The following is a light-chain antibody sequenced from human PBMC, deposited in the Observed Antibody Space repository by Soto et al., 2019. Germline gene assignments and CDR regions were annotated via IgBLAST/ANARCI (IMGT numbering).Light chain of an antibody. CDR3: QQNYNTTWT. CDR1: QGISTY. V-gene: IGKV1-39*01. Sequence: DIQMTQSPSSLSESAGDRVTITCRASQGISTYLNWYQQKPGKAPKLLIYAASSLQSGVPSRFSGSGSETDFTLTISSLQPEDFATYSCQQNYNTTWTFGQGTKVEIQ. CDR2: AAS. J-gene: IGKJ1*01.